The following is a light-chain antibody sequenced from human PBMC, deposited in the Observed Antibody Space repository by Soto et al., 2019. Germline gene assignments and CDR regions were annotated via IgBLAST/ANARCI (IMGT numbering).Light chain of an antibody. J-gene: IGLJ3*02. CDR3: AAWDDSLNGVV. CDR1: SSNIGSNT. V-gene: IGLV1-44*01. CDR2: SNN. Sequence: QSVLTQPPSASGTPGQRVTISCSGSSSNIGSNTVNWYQQLPGTAPKLLIYSNNQRPSGVPDRFSGSKSSTSASLAISGLQSEDEAEYYCAAWDDSLNGVVFGGGTKLTVL.